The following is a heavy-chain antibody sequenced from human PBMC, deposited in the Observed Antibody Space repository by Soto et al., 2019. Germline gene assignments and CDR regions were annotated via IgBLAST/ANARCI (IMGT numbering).Heavy chain of an antibody. CDR2: ISASDGSS. Sequence: ASVKVSCKASGYGFSFGFSWVRQAPGQGLEWMGWISASDGSSNSAQKFRPRIALTTDTSTNTAYMELLSLTSDDTAVYFCATYYFGSGSYYPIDYWGQGTLVTVSS. CDR1: GYGFSFG. D-gene: IGHD3-10*01. J-gene: IGHJ4*02. CDR3: ATYYFGSGSYYPIDY. V-gene: IGHV1-18*01.